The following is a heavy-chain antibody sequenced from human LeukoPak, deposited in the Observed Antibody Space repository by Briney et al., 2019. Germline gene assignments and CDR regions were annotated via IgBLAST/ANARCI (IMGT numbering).Heavy chain of an antibody. D-gene: IGHD3-22*01. Sequence: SETLSLTCAVYGGSFSGYYWSWIRQPPGKGLEWIGEINHSGSTNYNPSLKSRVTISVDTSKNQFSLKLSSVTAADTAVYYCAREQPDSSGYPDAFDIWGQGTMVTVSS. CDR1: GGSFSGYY. V-gene: IGHV4-34*01. J-gene: IGHJ3*02. CDR3: AREQPDSSGYPDAFDI. CDR2: INHSGST.